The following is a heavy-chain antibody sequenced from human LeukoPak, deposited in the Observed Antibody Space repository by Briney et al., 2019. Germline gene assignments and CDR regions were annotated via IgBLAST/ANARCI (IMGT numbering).Heavy chain of an antibody. CDR3: ARDPGGYCSGGSCYQRGAFDI. J-gene: IGHJ3*02. CDR1: GYTFTGYY. V-gene: IGHV1-2*04. CDR2: INPNSGGT. D-gene: IGHD2-15*01. Sequence: ASVKVSCKASGYTFTGYYMHWVRQAPGQGLEWMGWINPNSGGTNYAQKFQGWVTMTRDTSISTAYMELSRLRSDDTAVYYCARDPGGYCSGGSCYQRGAFDIWGQGTMVTVSS.